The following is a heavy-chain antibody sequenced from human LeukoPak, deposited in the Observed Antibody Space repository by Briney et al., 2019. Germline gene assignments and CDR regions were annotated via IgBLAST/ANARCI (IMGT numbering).Heavy chain of an antibody. Sequence: GGSLRLSCAASGFIFSTYSMNWVRQAPGKGLEWVSCISSGSSYIYYADSVKGRFTISRDNAKNSLYLQMNSLRAEDTAVYYCARAVVPAAASRKYYFDYWGQGTLDTVSS. J-gene: IGHJ4*02. CDR1: GFIFSTYS. V-gene: IGHV3-21*06. D-gene: IGHD2-2*01. CDR2: ISSGSSYI. CDR3: ARAVVPAAASRKYYFDY.